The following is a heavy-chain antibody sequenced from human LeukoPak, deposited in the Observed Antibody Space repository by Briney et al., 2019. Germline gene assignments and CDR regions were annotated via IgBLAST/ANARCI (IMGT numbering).Heavy chain of an antibody. CDR2: ISYDGSNK. J-gene: IGHJ4*02. D-gene: IGHD6-13*01. CDR1: GFTFSSYG. V-gene: IGHV3-30*18. CDR3: AKDGGRAAACPDEY. Sequence: GGSLRLSCAASGFTFSSYGMHWVRQAPGKGLEWVAVISYDGSNKYYADSVKGRFTISRDNSKNTLYMQMNSLRAEDTAVYYCAKDGGRAAACPDEYWGQGTLVTVSS.